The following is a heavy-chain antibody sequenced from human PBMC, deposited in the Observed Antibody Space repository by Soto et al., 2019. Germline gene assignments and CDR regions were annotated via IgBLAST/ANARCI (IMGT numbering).Heavy chain of an antibody. CDR3: ARDWGSGWHYGMDV. Sequence: GGSLRLSCAASGFTFSSYSMNWVRQAPGKGLEWVSSISSSSSYIYYADSVKGRFTTSRDNAKNSLYLQMNSLRAEDTAVYYCARDWGSGWHYGMDVWGQGTTVTVSS. CDR2: ISSSSSYI. J-gene: IGHJ6*02. D-gene: IGHD6-19*01. V-gene: IGHV3-21*01. CDR1: GFTFSSYS.